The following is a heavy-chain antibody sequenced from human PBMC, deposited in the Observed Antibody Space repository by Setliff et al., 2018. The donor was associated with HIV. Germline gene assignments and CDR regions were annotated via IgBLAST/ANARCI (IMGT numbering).Heavy chain of an antibody. CDR2: IYNSGNT. Sequence: PSETLSLTCSVSGGSISTYHWSWIRQPPGKGLEWIGYIYNSGNTYYNPSLKSRATISEDTSRNQFSLRLSSVTAADTAIYYCARVPTSSWYVTTQRTKEYFHQWGPGTLVTVSS. CDR3: ARVPTSSWYVTTQRTKEYFHQ. D-gene: IGHD6-13*01. V-gene: IGHV4-59*12. CDR1: GGSISTYH. J-gene: IGHJ1*01.